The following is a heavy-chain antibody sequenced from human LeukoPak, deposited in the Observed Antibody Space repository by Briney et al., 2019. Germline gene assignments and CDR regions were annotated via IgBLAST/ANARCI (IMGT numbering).Heavy chain of an antibody. J-gene: IGHJ5*02. CDR3: ARKEGGQLVNTRRRFDP. CDR2: INHSGST. CDR1: NGSFSGYY. Sequence: SETLSLTCAVYNGSFSGYYWSWIRQPPGKGLEWIGEINHSGSTHYNPSLKSRVTISVDTSKKQFSLKVRSVTAADTAVYYCARKEGGQLVNTRRRFDPWGQGTLVTVSS. D-gene: IGHD6-13*01. V-gene: IGHV4-34*01.